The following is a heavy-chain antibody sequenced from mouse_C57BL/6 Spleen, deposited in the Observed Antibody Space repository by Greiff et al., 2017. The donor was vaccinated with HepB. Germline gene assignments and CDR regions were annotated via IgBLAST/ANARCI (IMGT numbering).Heavy chain of an antibody. CDR1: GFTFSSYG. V-gene: IGHV5-6*02. J-gene: IGHJ2*01. D-gene: IGHD2-3*01. Sequence: DVMLVESGGDLVKPGGSLKLSCAASGFTFSSYGMSWVRQTPDKRLEWVATISSGGSYTYYPDSVKGRFTISRDNAKNTLYLQMSSLKSEDTAMYYCARHGLDGYYPFDYWGQGTTLTVSS. CDR2: ISSGGSYT. CDR3: ARHGLDGYYPFDY.